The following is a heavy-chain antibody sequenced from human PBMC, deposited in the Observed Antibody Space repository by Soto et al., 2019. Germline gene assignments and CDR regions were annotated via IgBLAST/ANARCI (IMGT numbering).Heavy chain of an antibody. CDR1: GYTFTGYY. J-gene: IGHJ4*02. CDR2: INPNSGGT. Sequence: ASVKVSCKASGYTFTGYYMHWVRQAPGQGLEWMGWINPNSGGTNYAQKFQGRVTMTRDTSISTAYMELSRLRSDDTAVYYCARVSYSSSGWPYDETFDYWGQGTLVTVSS. V-gene: IGHV1-2*02. D-gene: IGHD6-19*01. CDR3: ARVSYSSSGWPYDETFDY.